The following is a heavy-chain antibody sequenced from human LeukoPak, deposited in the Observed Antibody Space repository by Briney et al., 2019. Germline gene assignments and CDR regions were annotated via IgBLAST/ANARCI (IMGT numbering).Heavy chain of an antibody. D-gene: IGHD3-9*01. CDR1: GGSISSGGYY. Sequence: SETLSLTCTVSGGSISSGGYYWSWIRQRPGKGLEWIGYIYYSGSTYYNPSLKSRVTISVDTSKNQFSLKLSSVTAADTAVYYCARVQDILTGYYWFDPWGQGTLVTVSS. CDR3: ARVQDILTGYYWFDP. V-gene: IGHV4-31*03. J-gene: IGHJ5*02. CDR2: IYYSGST.